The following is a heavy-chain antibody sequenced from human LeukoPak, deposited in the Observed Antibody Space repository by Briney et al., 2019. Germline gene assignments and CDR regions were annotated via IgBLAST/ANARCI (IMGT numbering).Heavy chain of an antibody. CDR3: AKAGDYGDYVYGEYYYGMDV. J-gene: IGHJ6*02. CDR1: GFTFSSYG. CDR2: ISYDGSDK. Sequence: PGGSLRLSCAASGFTFSSYGMHWVRQAPGMGLEWVAAISYDGSDKYYADSVKGRFTISRDNSKNTLYLQMNSLRAEDTAVYYCAKAGDYGDYVYGEYYYGMDVWGQGTTATVSS. D-gene: IGHD4-17*01. V-gene: IGHV3-30*18.